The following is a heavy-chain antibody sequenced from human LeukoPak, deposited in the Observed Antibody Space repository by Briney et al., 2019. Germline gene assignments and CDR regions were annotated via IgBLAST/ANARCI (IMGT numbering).Heavy chain of an antibody. Sequence: PGGSLRLSCAASGFTFSSYDTHWVRQPTGKGLEWVSAIGTAGDTYYLGSVKGRFIISRENAKNSLYLQMNSLRAGDTAVYYCARSGYSGYADAFDIWGQGTMVTVSS. CDR3: ARSGYSGYADAFDI. D-gene: IGHD5-12*01. CDR1: GFTFSSYD. J-gene: IGHJ3*02. CDR2: IGTAGDT. V-gene: IGHV3-13*01.